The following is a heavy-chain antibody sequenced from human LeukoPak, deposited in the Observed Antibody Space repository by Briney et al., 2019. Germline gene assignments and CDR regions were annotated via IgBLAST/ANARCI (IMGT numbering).Heavy chain of an antibody. J-gene: IGHJ6*03. D-gene: IGHD1-26*01. CDR1: GGSFSGYY. CDR2: INHSGST. CDR3: ARGPIVGATLLPGSYMDV. V-gene: IGHV4-34*01. Sequence: SETLSLTCAVYGGSFSGYYWSWIRQPPGKGLEWIGEINHSGSTNYNPSLKSRVTISVDTSKNQFPLKLSSVAAADTAVYYCARGPIVGATLLPGSYMDVWGKGTTVTDAS.